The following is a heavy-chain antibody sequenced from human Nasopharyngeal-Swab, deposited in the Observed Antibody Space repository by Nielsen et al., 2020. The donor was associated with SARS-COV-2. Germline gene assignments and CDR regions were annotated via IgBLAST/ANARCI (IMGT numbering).Heavy chain of an antibody. D-gene: IGHD3-9*01. CDR2: INSDGSII. J-gene: IGHJ6*02. Sequence: WIRQPPGKGLVWVSRINSDGSIIDYADSVKGRLTIPRDNAKNSLYLQMNSLRAEDTTVYYCARVSRYYDILTGYYAEDGMDVWGQGTTVTVSS. V-gene: IGHV3-74*01. CDR3: ARVSRYYDILTGYYAEDGMDV.